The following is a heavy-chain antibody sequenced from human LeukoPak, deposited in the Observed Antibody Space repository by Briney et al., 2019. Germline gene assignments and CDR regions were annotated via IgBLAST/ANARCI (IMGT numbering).Heavy chain of an antibody. CDR3: ARAGSFWSSYRYYFDY. J-gene: IGHJ4*02. CDR1: GGSFSGYY. Sequence: SETLSLTCAVYGGSFSGYYWSWIRQPPGKGLEWIGEINHSGSTNYNPSLKSRVTISVDTSKNQFSLKLSSVTAADTAVYYCARAGSFWSSYRYYFDYWGQGTLVTVSS. D-gene: IGHD3-3*01. V-gene: IGHV4-34*01. CDR2: INHSGST.